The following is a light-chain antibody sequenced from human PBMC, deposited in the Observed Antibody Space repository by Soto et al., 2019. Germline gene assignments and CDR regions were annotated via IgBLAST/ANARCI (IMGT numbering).Light chain of an antibody. CDR2: AAS. CDR1: QSISRY. V-gene: IGKV1-39*01. J-gene: IGKJ5*01. Sequence: DIQMTQSPSSLSASVGDRVTITCRASQSISRYLNWYQQKPGKAPKLLIYAASSLQSGVPSRFSDSGSGTDFTLTISSLQPEDFASYYCQQSYSTPPITFGQGTRLESK. CDR3: QQSYSTPPIT.